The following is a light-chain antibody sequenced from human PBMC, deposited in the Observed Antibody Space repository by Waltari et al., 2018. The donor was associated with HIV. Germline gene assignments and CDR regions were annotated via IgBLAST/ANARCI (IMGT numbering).Light chain of an antibody. CDR1: PSNIGSND. CDR3: VAWDDSLRGVV. J-gene: IGLJ2*01. V-gene: IGLV1-47*01. CDR2: RNN. Sequence: SVLTQPPSASGTPGQRVTISCSGSPSNIGSNDVFWYQPLPGAAPKLLIHRNNHRPSGVPDRFSGSTSGTSASLAISGLRSEDEADYYCVAWDDSLRGVVFGGGTKVAAL.